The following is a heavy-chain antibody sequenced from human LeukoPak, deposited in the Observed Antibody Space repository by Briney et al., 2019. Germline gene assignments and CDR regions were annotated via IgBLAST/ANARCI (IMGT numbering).Heavy chain of an antibody. Sequence: PSETLSLTCTVSGGSISSYYWSWIRQPAGKGLEWIGRIYTSGSTNYNPSLKSRVTISVDTSKNQFSLKLSSVTAADTAVYYCAQTTDSSSYYYYYMDVWGKGTTVTVSS. CDR2: IYTSGST. CDR1: GGSISSYY. CDR3: AQTTDSSSYYYYYMDV. D-gene: IGHD6-6*01. V-gene: IGHV4-4*07. J-gene: IGHJ6*03.